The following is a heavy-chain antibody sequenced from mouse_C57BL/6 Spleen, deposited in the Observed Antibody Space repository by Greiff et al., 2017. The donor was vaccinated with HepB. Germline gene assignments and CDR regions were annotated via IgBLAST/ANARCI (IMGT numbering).Heavy chain of an antibody. CDR2: ISDGGSYT. D-gene: IGHD2-3*01. V-gene: IGHV5-4*01. J-gene: IGHJ3*01. CDR3: ARESGDDGYYVRFAY. Sequence: DVQLVESGGGLVKPGGSLKLSCAASGFTFSSYAMSWVRQTPEKRLEWVATISDGGSYTYYPDNVKGRFTISRDNAKNNLYLQMSHLKSEETAMYYFARESGDDGYYVRFAYWGQGTLVTVSA. CDR1: GFTFSSYA.